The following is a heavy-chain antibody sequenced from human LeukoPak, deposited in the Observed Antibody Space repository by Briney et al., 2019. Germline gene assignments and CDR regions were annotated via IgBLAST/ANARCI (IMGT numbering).Heavy chain of an antibody. Sequence: ASVKVSCKASGYTFTSYGISWVRQAPGQGLEWMGWISAYNGNTNYAQKLQGRVTMTTDTSTSTAYMELRSLRSDDTAVYYCARVTQGYSYGPNWFDPWGQGTLVTVSS. V-gene: IGHV1-18*01. CDR2: ISAYNGNT. CDR1: GYTFTSYG. D-gene: IGHD5-18*01. J-gene: IGHJ5*02. CDR3: ARVTQGYSYGPNWFDP.